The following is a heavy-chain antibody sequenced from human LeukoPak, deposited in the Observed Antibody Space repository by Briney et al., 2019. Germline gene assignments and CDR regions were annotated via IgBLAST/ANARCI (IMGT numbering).Heavy chain of an antibody. Sequence: GGSLRLSCAASGFTFSSYGMSWVRQAPGKGLEWVSGINWNGGSTGYADSVKGRFTISRDNAKNSLYLQMNSLRAEDTALYYCARSMTTVTRSGAFDIWGQGTMVTVSS. V-gene: IGHV3-20*04. J-gene: IGHJ3*02. D-gene: IGHD4-17*01. CDR1: GFTFSSYG. CDR3: ARSMTTVTRSGAFDI. CDR2: INWNGGST.